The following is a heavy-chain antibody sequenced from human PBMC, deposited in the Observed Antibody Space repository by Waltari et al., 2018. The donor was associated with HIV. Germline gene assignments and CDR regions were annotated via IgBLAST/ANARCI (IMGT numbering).Heavy chain of an antibody. J-gene: IGHJ4*02. CDR2: IWYDGSNK. V-gene: IGHV3-33*01. D-gene: IGHD6-6*01. CDR1: GFTFKNSA. Sequence: QVQLVESGGGVVQPGRSLSLSCAAAGFTFKNSAMHGVRQAPGKGLEWVAVIWYDGSNKYYADSVKGRFTISRDNSKNRLYLQMNSLRAEDTAVYYCARDRGGSSSLVLDSWGQGTLVTVSS. CDR3: ARDRGGSSSLVLDS.